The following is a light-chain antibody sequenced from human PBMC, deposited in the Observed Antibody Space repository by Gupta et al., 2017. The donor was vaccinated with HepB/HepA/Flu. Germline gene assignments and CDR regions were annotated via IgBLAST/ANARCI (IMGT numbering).Light chain of an antibody. V-gene: IGKV3-20*01. J-gene: IGKJ5*01. CDR2: GAS. Sequence: EILLPQSPATLSWSPGESATLSCRARQSVSSSYLAWYQQKPGQAPRLLIYGASSRATGIPDRFSGSGSGTDFTLTISRLEPEDFAVYYCQQYGSSPPRITFGQGTRLEIK. CDR1: QSVSSSY. CDR3: QQYGSSPPRIT.